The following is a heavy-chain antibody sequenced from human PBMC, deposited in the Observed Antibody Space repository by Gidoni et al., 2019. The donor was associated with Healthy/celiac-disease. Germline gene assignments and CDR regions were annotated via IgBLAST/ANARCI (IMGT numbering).Heavy chain of an antibody. CDR1: GYSFTSYW. CDR3: ARLPWGLDGSYSAFDY. D-gene: IGHD1-26*01. J-gene: IGHJ4*02. CDR2: IYPGDSDT. V-gene: IGHV5-51*03. Sequence: EVQLVQSGAEVKKPGDSLKISCKGSGYSFTSYWIGWVRQMPGKGLEWMGIIYPGDSDTRYSPSFQGQVTISADKSISTAYLQWSSLKASDTAMYYCARLPWGLDGSYSAFDYWGQGTLVTVSS.